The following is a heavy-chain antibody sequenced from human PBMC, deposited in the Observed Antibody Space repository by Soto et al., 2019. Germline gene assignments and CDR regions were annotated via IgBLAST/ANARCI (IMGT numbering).Heavy chain of an antibody. D-gene: IGHD5-18*01. Sequence: SEALYLTCTVSGGSGRTGGYYGSSVRQNPSRGLGWIGNIYYSGNTYYTQSLKSRLTISVDTSKNQFSLNLSSVTAEDTAVYYCARDRLMATAATVRHYFGLDVWGQGTTVTVSS. J-gene: IGHJ6*02. CDR1: GGSGRTGGYY. CDR2: IYYSGNT. V-gene: IGHV4-31*03. CDR3: ARDRLMATAATVRHYFGLDV.